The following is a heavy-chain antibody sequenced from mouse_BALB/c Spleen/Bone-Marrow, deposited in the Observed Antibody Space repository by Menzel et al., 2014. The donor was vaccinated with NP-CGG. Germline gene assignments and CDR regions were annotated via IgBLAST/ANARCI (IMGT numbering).Heavy chain of an antibody. V-gene: IGHV1S81*02. D-gene: IGHD5-1*01. CDR2: INPSNGGT. CDR3: TRLPH. J-gene: IGHJ4*01. CDR1: GYTFTSYY. Sequence: QVQLKESGAELVKPGASVKLSCKASGYTFTSYYMYWVKQRPGQGLERIGEINPSNGGTNFNEKFKSRATLTVDKSSSTAYMQLSSLTSEDSAVYYCTRLPHWGQGTSVTVSS.